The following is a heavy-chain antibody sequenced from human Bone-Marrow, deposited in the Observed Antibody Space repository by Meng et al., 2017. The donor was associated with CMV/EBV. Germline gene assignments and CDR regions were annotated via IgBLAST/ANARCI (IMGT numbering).Heavy chain of an antibody. CDR1: GYTFTGYH. J-gene: IGHJ4*02. CDR2: IDPNRGVT. CDR3: ARERPADYTTNSRHGHYFDY. V-gene: IGHV1-2*02. D-gene: IGHD4-11*01. Sequence: ASVKVSCKASGYTFTGYHLHWVRQAPGHGLEWMGWIDPNRGVTNYAQKFQGRVTMAADTSISTAYMELSRLRSDDTVVYYCARERPADYTTNSRHGHYFDYWGQGTLVTVSS.